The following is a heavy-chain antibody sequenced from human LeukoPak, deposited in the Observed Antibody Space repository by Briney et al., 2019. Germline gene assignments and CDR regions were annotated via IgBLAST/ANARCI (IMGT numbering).Heavy chain of an antibody. D-gene: IGHD4-17*01. V-gene: IGHV4-31*03. CDR3: ASLTTIGAFDI. J-gene: IGHJ3*02. CDR2: TYYSGST. Sequence: PSETLSLTCTVSGGSISSGGYYWSWIRQHPGKGLEWIGYTYYSGSTYYNPSLKSRVTISVDTSKNQFSLKLSSVTAADTAVYYCASLTTIGAFDIWGQGTMVTVSS. CDR1: GGSISSGGYY.